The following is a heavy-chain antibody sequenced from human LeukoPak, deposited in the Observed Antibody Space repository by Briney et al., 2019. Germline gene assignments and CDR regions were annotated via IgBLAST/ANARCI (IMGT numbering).Heavy chain of an antibody. J-gene: IGHJ4*01. CDR1: GYSFTDYY. CDR3: ARERTWIQLWLRNLDY. D-gene: IGHD5-18*01. V-gene: IGHV1-2*02. CDR2: INPNSGGT. Sequence: ASVKVSCKASGYSFTDYYMHWVRQAPGQGLEWMGWINPNSGGTNYAQKFQGRVTMTRDTSISTAYMELSRLRSDDTAVYYCARERTWIQLWLRNLDYWGQGTLVTVSS.